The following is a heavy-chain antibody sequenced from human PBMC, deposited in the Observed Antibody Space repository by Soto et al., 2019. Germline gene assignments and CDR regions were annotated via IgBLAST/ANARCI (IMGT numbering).Heavy chain of an antibody. CDR1: GFTFSSYG. V-gene: IGHV3-30*18. CDR2: ISYDGSNK. CDR3: AKDHHDSSGYYYSPLDYYGMDV. D-gene: IGHD3-22*01. J-gene: IGHJ6*02. Sequence: GGSLRLSCAASGFTFSSYGMHWVRQAPGKGLEWVAVISYDGSNKYYADSVEGRFTISRDNSKNTLYLQMNSLRAEDTAVYYCAKDHHDSSGYYYSPLDYYGMDVWGQGTTVTVSS.